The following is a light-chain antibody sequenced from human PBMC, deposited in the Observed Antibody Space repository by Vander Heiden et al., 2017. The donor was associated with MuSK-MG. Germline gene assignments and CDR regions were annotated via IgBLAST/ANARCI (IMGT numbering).Light chain of an antibody. CDR3: TSYTSSSTLVL. Sequence: QSALTQPASVSGSPGQSITISCTGTRSDVGGYNYVSWYQQHPGKAPKLMSYDVSNRPLGVSNRFSGSKSGNTASLTISGLQAEDEADYYCTSYTSSSTLVLFGGGTKLTVL. CDR2: DVS. CDR1: RSDVGGYNY. V-gene: IGLV2-14*03. J-gene: IGLJ2*01.